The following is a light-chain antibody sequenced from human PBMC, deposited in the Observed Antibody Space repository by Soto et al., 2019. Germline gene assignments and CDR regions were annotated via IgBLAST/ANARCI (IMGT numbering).Light chain of an antibody. Sequence: IQMTQSPSSLSASVGDRVTITCQASQDISSWLAWYQQKPGKAPKIMIYAASSLQGGVPSRFSGSGSGTEFTLTISSLQPEDFATYYCQQASSFPPTFGQGTRLEIK. CDR3: QQASSFPPT. V-gene: IGKV1-12*01. CDR1: QDISSW. J-gene: IGKJ5*01. CDR2: AAS.